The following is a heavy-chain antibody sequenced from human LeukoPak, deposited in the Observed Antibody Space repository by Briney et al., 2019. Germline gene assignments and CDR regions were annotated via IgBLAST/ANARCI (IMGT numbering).Heavy chain of an antibody. D-gene: IGHD4/OR15-4a*01. CDR1: GYTFTSYY. J-gene: IGHJ4*02. V-gene: IGHV1-46*01. CDR3: ARDLDYGEKSEDY. Sequence: ASVKVSCKAFGYTFTSYYMHWVRQAPGQGLEWLGIINLSGGSTHYPQKFQDRVTMTRDTSTSTVYMELSSLRSEDTAVYYCARDLDYGEKSEDYWGQGTLVTVSS. CDR2: INLSGGST.